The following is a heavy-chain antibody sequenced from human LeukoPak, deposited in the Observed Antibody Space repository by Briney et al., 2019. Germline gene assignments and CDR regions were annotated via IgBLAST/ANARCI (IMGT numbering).Heavy chain of an antibody. CDR3: AKDLLSDYYYYYMDV. Sequence: GGSLRLSCAASRFTFTNYAMSWVRQAPGKGQEWVSAISGSGRSTSYADSVKGRFTISRDNSKTTLYLQMNSLRAEDTAVYYCAKDLLSDYYYYYMDVWGKGTTVTVSS. J-gene: IGHJ6*03. CDR1: RFTFTNYA. V-gene: IGHV3-23*01. CDR2: ISGSGRST. D-gene: IGHD2-2*01.